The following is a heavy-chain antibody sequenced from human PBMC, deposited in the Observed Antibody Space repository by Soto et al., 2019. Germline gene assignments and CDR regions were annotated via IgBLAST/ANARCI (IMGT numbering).Heavy chain of an antibody. Sequence: SETLSLTCTVSGGSISSYYWSWIRQPPGKGLEWIGYIYYSGSTNYNPSLKSRVTISVDTSRTFSLDLTSVTAADTAVYYCARGPSGDKVDYWGQGALVTVSS. CDR1: GGSISSYY. CDR3: ARGPSGDKVDY. J-gene: IGHJ4*02. V-gene: IGHV4-59*08. D-gene: IGHD7-27*01. CDR2: IYYSGST.